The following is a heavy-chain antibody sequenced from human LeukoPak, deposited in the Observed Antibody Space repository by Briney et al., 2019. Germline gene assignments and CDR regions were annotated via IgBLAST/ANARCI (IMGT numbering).Heavy chain of an antibody. CDR3: ARRTDYGDLYPGGMDV. J-gene: IGHJ6*02. V-gene: IGHV5-51*01. Sequence: KDGESLKISCKGSGYSLTSYWIGWVRQMPGKGLEWMGIIYPGDSDTRYSPFFQGQVTISADKSISTAYLQWSSLKASDTAMYYCARRTDYGDLYPGGMDVWGQGTTVTVSS. CDR1: GYSLTSYW. CDR2: IYPGDSDT. D-gene: IGHD4-17*01.